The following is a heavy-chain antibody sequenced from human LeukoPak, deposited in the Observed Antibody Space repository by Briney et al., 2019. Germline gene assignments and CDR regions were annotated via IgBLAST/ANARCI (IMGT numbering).Heavy chain of an antibody. V-gene: IGHV3-66*01. CDR1: GGSIVSSNW. CDR3: SVRRLTTVDPFDY. CDR2: IYSGGST. J-gene: IGHJ4*02. Sequence: PSETLSLTCAVSGGSIVSSNWWSWVRQAPGKGLEWASVIYSGGSTYYADSVKGRFTISRDNSKNTLYLQMNSLRAEDTAVYYCSVRRLTTVDPFDYWGQGTLVTVSS. D-gene: IGHD4-23*01.